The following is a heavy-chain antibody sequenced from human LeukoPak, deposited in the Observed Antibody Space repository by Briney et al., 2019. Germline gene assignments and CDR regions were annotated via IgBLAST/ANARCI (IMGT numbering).Heavy chain of an antibody. Sequence: ASVKVSCKVSGYTLTELSMHWVRQAPGKGLEWMGGFDPEDGETIYAQKFQGRVTMTEDTSTDTAYMELSSLRSEDTAVYYCATDTRTSVAGTFDYWGQGTLVTVSS. CDR1: GYTLTELS. J-gene: IGHJ4*02. V-gene: IGHV1-24*01. CDR3: ATDTRTSVAGTFDY. D-gene: IGHD6-19*01. CDR2: FDPEDGET.